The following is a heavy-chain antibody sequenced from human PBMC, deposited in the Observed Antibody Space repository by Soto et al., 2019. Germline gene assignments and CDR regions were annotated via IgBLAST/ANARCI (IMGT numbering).Heavy chain of an antibody. D-gene: IGHD2-15*01. V-gene: IGHV4-31*03. CDR2: IYYTGSA. CDR1: GGAIDRGGYY. CDR3: ARVVIRMAIQSIDS. Sequence: SETLSLTCKVSGGAIDRGGYYWCWIRQHPGKGLEWIGHIYYTGSAYYKPSLKSRVSMSIDTSQKQVSLELTSVTAADTAVYYCARVVIRMAIQSIDSWGPGSLVTVYS. J-gene: IGHJ4*02.